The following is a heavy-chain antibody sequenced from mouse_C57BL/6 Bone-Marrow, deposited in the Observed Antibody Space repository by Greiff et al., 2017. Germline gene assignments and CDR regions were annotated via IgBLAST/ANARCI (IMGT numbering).Heavy chain of an antibody. Sequence: QVQLQQSGAELVRPGASVTLSCKASGYTFTDYEMHWVQQTPVHGLEWIGAIDPGTGGTAYNQKFKGKAILTADKSSSTAYMELRSLTSEDSAVYLCTKWNFYISRYFGDRGQGTTLIGSS. J-gene: IGHJ2*01. V-gene: IGHV1-15*01. CDR1: GYTFTDYE. CDR2: IDPGTGGT. D-gene: IGHD1-1*01. CDR3: TKWNFYISRYFGD.